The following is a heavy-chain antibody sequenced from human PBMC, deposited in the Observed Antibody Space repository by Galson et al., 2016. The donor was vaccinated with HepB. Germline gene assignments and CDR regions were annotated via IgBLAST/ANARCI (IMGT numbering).Heavy chain of an antibody. CDR2: ISDSGGST. CDR3: AKDGGYCSDATCYYRNA. D-gene: IGHD2-15*01. J-gene: IGHJ1*01. CDR1: GFTLSSYA. Sequence: SLRLSCAASGFTLSSYAMSWVRQAPGKGLEWVSTISDSGGSTYSADSVKGRFTISRDNSKNTLYLQMKSLRAEDTAVYYCAKDGGYCSDATCYYRNAWGQGTLVTVSS. V-gene: IGHV3-23*01.